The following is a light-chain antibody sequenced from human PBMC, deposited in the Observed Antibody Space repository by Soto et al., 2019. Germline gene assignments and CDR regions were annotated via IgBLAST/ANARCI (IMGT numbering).Light chain of an antibody. J-gene: IGLJ7*01. V-gene: IGLV2-14*03. CDR2: DVS. Sequence: QSALTQPASVSGSPGQSITISCTGTSSDVGGYNYVSWYQHHPGKAPKLMIFDVSDRPSGVSNRFSGSRSGNTASLTISGLQAEDEADYYFSSYTTGTTRVLFGGGTQLTVL. CDR1: SSDVGGYNY. CDR3: SSYTTGTTRVL.